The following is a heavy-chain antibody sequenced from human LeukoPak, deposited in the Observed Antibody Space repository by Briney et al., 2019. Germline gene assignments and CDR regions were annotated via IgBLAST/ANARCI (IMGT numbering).Heavy chain of an antibody. CDR2: INPNSGDT. CDR1: GYTFTGYY. V-gene: IGHV1-2*02. CDR3: ARDDSYGDTGQFEY. J-gene: IGHJ4*02. Sequence: ASVKVSCKTSGYTFTGYYLHWVRQAPGQGLEWMGWINPNSGDTDYAQKFQGRVTRTRDTSITTAYMEVTRLTSDDTAVYYCARDDSYGDTGQFEYWGQGTLATVSS. D-gene: IGHD4-17*01.